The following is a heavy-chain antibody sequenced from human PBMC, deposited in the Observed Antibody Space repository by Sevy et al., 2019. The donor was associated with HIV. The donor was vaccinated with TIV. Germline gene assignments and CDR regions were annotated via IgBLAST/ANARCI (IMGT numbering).Heavy chain of an antibody. V-gene: IGHV3-30-3*01. CDR1: GFTFSSYA. J-gene: IGHJ4*02. CDR2: ISYDGSNK. CDR3: ARSGGGSGTYYFDY. Sequence: GGSLRLSCAASGFTFSSYAMHWVRQAPGKGLEWVAVISYDGSNKYYAYSVKGRFTISRDNSKNTRYLQMNSLRAEDTAVYYCARSGGGSGTYYFDYWGQGTLVTVSS. D-gene: IGHD3-10*01.